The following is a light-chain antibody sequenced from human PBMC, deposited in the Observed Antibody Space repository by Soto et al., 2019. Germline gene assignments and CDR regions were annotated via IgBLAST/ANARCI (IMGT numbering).Light chain of an antibody. CDR2: DAS. J-gene: IGKJ5*01. V-gene: IGKV3-11*01. CDR1: QSVSSY. CDR3: QQYNNWPKVT. Sequence: IVLTQSPATLSLSPGETATLSCRASQSVSSYLAWYQQKPGQAPRLLIYDASNRATGIPARFSGSGSGTEFTLTISSLQSEDFAVYYCQQYNNWPKVTFGQGTRLEI.